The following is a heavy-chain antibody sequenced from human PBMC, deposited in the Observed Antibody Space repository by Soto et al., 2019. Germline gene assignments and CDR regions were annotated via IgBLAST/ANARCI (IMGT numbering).Heavy chain of an antibody. CDR2: ISYDGSNK. Sequence: GGSLRLSSAASGFTFSSYAMHWVRQGPGKGLEWVAVISYDGSNKYYADSVKGRFTSSRDNSKNTLYLQMNSLRAEDTAVYYCARDIRRYYYDSSGYPDYWGQGTLVTVSS. V-gene: IGHV3-30-3*01. CDR3: ARDIRRYYYDSSGYPDY. CDR1: GFTFSSYA. J-gene: IGHJ4*02. D-gene: IGHD3-22*01.